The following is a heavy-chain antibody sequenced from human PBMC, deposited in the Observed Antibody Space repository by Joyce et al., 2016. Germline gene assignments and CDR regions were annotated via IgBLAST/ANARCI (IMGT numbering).Heavy chain of an antibody. CDR3: AKVAEGSAVYFYYMDV. J-gene: IGHJ6*03. CDR1: GFTFSGYA. Sequence: EVQLLESGGGLVQPAGSLRLSCAASGFTFSGYAMSWVSQAPGKGLEWVSVISGSGGSIYDADSVKGRFTFSRDNSKNTLYLQMNSLRAEDTAVYYCAKVAEGSAVYFYYMDVWGKGTTVTVSS. D-gene: IGHD6-6*01. V-gene: IGHV3-23*01. CDR2: ISGSGGSI.